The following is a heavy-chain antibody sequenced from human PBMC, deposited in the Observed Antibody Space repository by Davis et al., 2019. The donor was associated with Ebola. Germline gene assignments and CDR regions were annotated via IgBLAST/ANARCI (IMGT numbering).Heavy chain of an antibody. CDR3: VRPAFGSHYFDY. D-gene: IGHD2-2*01. CDR1: GFTFSSYD. J-gene: IGHJ4*02. Sequence: GESLKISCAASGFTFSSYDMHWVRQATGKGLEWVSAIGTAGDTYYPASVKGRFTISRENAKNSLYLQMNSLRTEDTTVYYCVRPAFGSHYFDYWGQGILVTVSS. CDR2: IGTAGDT. V-gene: IGHV3-13*01.